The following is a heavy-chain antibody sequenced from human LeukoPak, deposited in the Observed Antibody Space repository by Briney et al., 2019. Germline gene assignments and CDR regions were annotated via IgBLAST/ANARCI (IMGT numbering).Heavy chain of an antibody. J-gene: IGHJ4*02. CDR3: AKAHSSGWPPPDY. CDR1: GYIFDDYA. V-gene: IGHV3-9*01. CDR2: ISWNSGSI. D-gene: IGHD6-19*01. Sequence: SGGSLSLFCAVSGYIFDDYAVLWARRAPGKGLEGVSGISWNSGSIDYADSVRGGFTISRDNAKNSLYLQMNSLRAEDTALYYCAKAHSSGWPPPDYWGQGTLVTVSS.